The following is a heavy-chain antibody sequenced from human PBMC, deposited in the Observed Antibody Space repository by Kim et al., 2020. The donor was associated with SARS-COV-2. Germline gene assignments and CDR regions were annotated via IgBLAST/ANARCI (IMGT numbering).Heavy chain of an antibody. Sequence: GRTYSHPTLKSRVTISVDTSKNQFSLKLSSVTAADTAVYYCARDAGYFDLWGRGTLVTVSS. CDR2: GRT. V-gene: IGHV4-31*02. J-gene: IGHJ2*01. CDR3: ARDAGYFDL.